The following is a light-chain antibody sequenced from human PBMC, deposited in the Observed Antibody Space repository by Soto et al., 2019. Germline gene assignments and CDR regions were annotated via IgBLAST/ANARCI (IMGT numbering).Light chain of an antibody. CDR2: GNS. V-gene: IGLV1-40*01. CDR3: QSYDSSLSGHV. J-gene: IGLJ1*01. CDR1: SSNIGAGYD. Sequence: QSVQTQPPSVSGAPGQRVTISCTGSSSNIGAGYDVHWYQQLPGTAPKLLIYGNSNRPSGVPDRFSGSKSGTSASLAITGLQAEDEADYYCQSYDSSLSGHVFGTGTQLTVL.